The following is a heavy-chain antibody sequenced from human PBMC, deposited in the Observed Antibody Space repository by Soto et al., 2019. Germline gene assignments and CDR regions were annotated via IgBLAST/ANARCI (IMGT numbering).Heavy chain of an antibody. CDR1: GFNFSDHY. CDR3: ARHTSGWHYYDY. V-gene: IGHV3-11*06. CDR2: ISGSSRYT. D-gene: IGHD6-19*01. Sequence: LRLSCAASGFNFSDHYMNWVRQAPGKGLEWVSYISGSSRYTNFADSVKGRFTISRDNAKNSLYLQMNSLRVEDTAVYYCARHTSGWHYYDYWGQGTPVTVSS. J-gene: IGHJ4*02.